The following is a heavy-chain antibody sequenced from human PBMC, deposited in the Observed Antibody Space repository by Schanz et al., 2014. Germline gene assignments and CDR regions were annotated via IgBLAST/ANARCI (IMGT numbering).Heavy chain of an antibody. CDR1: GFTLSSYA. V-gene: IGHV3-30-3*01. CDR3: AKGMGYCSGGTCYDYYYYGLDV. Sequence: VQLVESGGYLVQPGGSLRLSCSASGFTLSSYAMHWVRQAPGKGLEWVAVISYDGSNKYYADSVKGRFTISRDNSKNTLYLQMNTLRAEDTAVYYCAKGMGYCSGGTCYDYYYYGLDVWGQGTTVTVSS. CDR2: ISYDGSNK. J-gene: IGHJ6*02. D-gene: IGHD2-15*01.